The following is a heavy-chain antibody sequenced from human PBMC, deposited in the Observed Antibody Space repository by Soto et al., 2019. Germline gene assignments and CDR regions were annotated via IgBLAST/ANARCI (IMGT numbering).Heavy chain of an antibody. Sequence: GGSLRLSCAASGFTFSSDAMSWVRQAPGKWLEWVSAISGSGGSTYYADSVKGRFTISRDNSKNTLYLQMNSLRAEDTAVYYCAKNEGATGPRYGMDVWGQGTTVTVSS. CDR1: GFTFSSDA. J-gene: IGHJ6*02. V-gene: IGHV3-23*01. D-gene: IGHD1-26*01. CDR3: AKNEGATGPRYGMDV. CDR2: ISGSGGST.